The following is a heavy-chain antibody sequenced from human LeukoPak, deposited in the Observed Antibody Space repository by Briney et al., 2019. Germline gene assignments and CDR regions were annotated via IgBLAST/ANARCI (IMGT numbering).Heavy chain of an antibody. D-gene: IGHD6-6*01. Sequence: SGGSLRLSCAASGFTFSSFAMTWVRQAPGKGLEWVSSISDSGSTYYVDSVKGRFTISRDKSKDTLFLQMNSLRAEDTALYYCAIGRISARPGLDYWGQGTLVTVSS. J-gene: IGHJ4*02. CDR3: AIGRISARPGLDY. V-gene: IGHV3-23*01. CDR1: GFTFSSFA. CDR2: ISDSGST.